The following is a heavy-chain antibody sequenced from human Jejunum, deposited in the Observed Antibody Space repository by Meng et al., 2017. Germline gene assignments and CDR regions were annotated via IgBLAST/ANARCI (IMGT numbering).Heavy chain of an antibody. CDR3: ARDGGYYDLDY. V-gene: IGHV1-2*06. Sequence: QLGQCGVVVKKPGVLVVCSGKAPEYTFIDAYVHGVRQAPGQGLEWIGRIIPSISDAGSAQKFQGRVTLTWDTSISTAYMELSSLRSDDTATYYCARDGGYYDLDYWGQGTLVTVSS. D-gene: IGHD3-3*01. CDR1: EYTFIDAY. J-gene: IGHJ4*02. CDR2: IIPSISDA.